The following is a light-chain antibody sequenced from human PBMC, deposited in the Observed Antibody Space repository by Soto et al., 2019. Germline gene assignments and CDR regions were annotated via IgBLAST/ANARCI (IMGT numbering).Light chain of an antibody. V-gene: IGLV2-14*01. CDR2: EVS. CDR3: SSYTTSSTLV. Sequence: QSVLTQPASVSGSPGQSITISCTGTSSDVGGYNYVSWYQQHPGKAPNLMIYEVSNRPSGVSNRFSGSKSGNTASLTLSGLQAEDEADYYCSSYTTSSTLVFGGGTKVTVL. CDR1: SSDVGGYNY. J-gene: IGLJ3*02.